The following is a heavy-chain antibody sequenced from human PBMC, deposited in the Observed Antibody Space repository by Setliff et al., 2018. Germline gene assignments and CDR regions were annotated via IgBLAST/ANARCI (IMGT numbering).Heavy chain of an antibody. D-gene: IGHD3-3*01. CDR3: ARSWRAGALNHFDY. Sequence: SVKVSCKASGGTFSNYGVSWVRQAPGQGLEWMGGIIPLSDITSYAQTLQGRVTVTADKSTNTVNMELSSLRSEDTAVYYCARSWRAGALNHFDYWGQGSRVTVSS. CDR2: IIPLSDIT. J-gene: IGHJ4*02. V-gene: IGHV1-69*10. CDR1: GGTFSNYG.